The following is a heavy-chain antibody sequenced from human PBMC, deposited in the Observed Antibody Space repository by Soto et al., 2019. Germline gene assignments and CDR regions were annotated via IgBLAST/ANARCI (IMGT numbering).Heavy chain of an antibody. CDR3: VRDGTKTLRDWFDP. J-gene: IGHJ5*02. CDR1: GASISGFY. V-gene: IGHV4-4*07. Sequence: SETLSLTCTVSGASISGFYWSWIRKSAGKGLKWIGRIYATGTTDYNPSLKSRVMMSVDTSKKQFSLKLRSVTAADTAVYYCVRDGTKTLRDWFDPWGQGISVTVS. CDR2: IYATGTT. D-gene: IGHD1-1*01.